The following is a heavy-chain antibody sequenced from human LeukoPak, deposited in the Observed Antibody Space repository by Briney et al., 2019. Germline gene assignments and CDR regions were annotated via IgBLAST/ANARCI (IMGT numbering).Heavy chain of an antibody. J-gene: IGHJ4*02. CDR1: GYTFTSYA. Sequence: ASVTVSCTASGYTFTSYAMHWVRQAPGQRLEWMGWINAGNGNTKYSQKFQGRVTITRDTSASTAYMELSSLRSEDTAVYYCARGSYYPYYFDYWGQGTLVTVSS. V-gene: IGHV1-3*01. CDR3: ARGSYYPYYFDY. D-gene: IGHD3-10*01. CDR2: INAGNGNT.